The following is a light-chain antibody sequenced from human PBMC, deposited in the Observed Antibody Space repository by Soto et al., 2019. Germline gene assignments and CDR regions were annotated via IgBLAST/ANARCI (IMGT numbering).Light chain of an antibody. CDR3: QSYESSSVL. CDR2: EDN. V-gene: IGLV6-57*04. J-gene: IGLJ2*01. CDR1: SGSIASNY. Sequence: NFMLTQPHSVSESPGKTVTISCTRSSGSIASNYVQWYQQRPGSAPTIVIYEDNQRPSGVPDRFSGSIDSSSNSASLTISGLNAEDEADYYCQSYESSSVLFGGGTKVTVL.